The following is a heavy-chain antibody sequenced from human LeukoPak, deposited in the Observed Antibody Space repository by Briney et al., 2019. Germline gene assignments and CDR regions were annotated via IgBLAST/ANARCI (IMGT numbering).Heavy chain of an antibody. CDR2: MNPNSGNT. Sequence: ASVKVSCKASGYTFTSYDINWVRQATGQGLEWMGWMNPNSGNTGYAQEFQGRVTMTRNTSISTAYMELSSLRSEDTAVYYCARGEMATTSFDYWGQGTLVTVSS. V-gene: IGHV1-8*01. J-gene: IGHJ4*02. CDR1: GYTFTSYD. D-gene: IGHD5-24*01. CDR3: ARGEMATTSFDY.